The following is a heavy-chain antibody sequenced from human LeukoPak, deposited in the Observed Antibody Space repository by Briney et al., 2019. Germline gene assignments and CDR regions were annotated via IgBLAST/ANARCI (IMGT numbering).Heavy chain of an antibody. Sequence: GGSLRLSCAASGFTFSSYWMSWVRQAPGKGLEWAANIKQDGSEKYYVDSVKGRFTISRDNAKNSLYLQMNSLRAEDTAVYYCARGEFGGYDYGWGNYYYGMDVWGKGTTVTVSS. J-gene: IGHJ6*04. CDR3: ARGEFGGYDYGWGNYYYGMDV. D-gene: IGHD5-12*01. V-gene: IGHV3-7*03. CDR1: GFTFSSYW. CDR2: IKQDGSEK.